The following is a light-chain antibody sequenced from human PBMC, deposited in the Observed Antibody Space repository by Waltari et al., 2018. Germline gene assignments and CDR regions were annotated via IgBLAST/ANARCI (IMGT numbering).Light chain of an antibody. Sequence: QSVLTQPPSASGTPGQRVTISCSGSRSNIGSSYVYCYQQLPGTAPKLLMYENDQRPSGVPDRFSGYKSGTSASLAISGLRSEDEADFYCVAWDDRLYGYVFGTGTKVTVL. CDR2: END. J-gene: IGLJ1*01. CDR3: VAWDDRLYGYV. CDR1: RSNIGSSY. V-gene: IGLV1-47*01.